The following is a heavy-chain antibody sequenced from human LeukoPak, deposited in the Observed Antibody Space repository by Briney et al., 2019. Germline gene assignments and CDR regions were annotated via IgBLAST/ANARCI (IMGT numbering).Heavy chain of an antibody. J-gene: IGHJ4*02. D-gene: IGHD6-6*01. CDR1: GFTFSSYE. V-gene: IGHV3-48*03. CDR3: AGVGRSSRPGY. Sequence: GGSLRLSCATSGFTFSSYEMSWVRQAPGKGLEWVSYISSSGSSIYYADSVKGRFTISRDNTKNSLYLQMNSLRAGDTAIYYCAGVGRSSRPGYWGQGTPVTVSS. CDR2: ISSSGSSI.